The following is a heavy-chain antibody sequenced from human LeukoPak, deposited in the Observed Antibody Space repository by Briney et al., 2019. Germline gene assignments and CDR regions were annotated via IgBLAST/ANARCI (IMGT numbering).Heavy chain of an antibody. CDR1: GFTVSSNY. CDR2: IYSGGST. D-gene: IGHD7-27*01. CDR3: ARGSQSGDRYPELDY. Sequence: PGGSLRPSCAASGFTVSSNYMSWVRQAPGKGLEWVSVIYSGGSTYYADSVKGRFTISRDNSKNTLYLQMNSLRAEDTAVYYCARGSQSGDRYPELDYWGQGTLVTVSS. J-gene: IGHJ4*02. V-gene: IGHV3-66*01.